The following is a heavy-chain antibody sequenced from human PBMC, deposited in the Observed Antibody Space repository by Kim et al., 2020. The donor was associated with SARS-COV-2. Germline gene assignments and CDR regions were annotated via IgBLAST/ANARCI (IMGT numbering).Heavy chain of an antibody. CDR3: ARDRAVGVTMVRGVISPNYYYYYGMDV. D-gene: IGHD3-10*01. J-gene: IGHJ6*02. CDR2: INSDGSST. V-gene: IGHV3-74*01. CDR1: GFTFSSYW. Sequence: GGSLRLSCAASGFTFSSYWMHWVRQAPGKGLVWVSRINSDGSSTSYADSVKGRFTISRDNAKNTLYLQMNSLRAEDTAVYYCARDRAVGVTMVRGVISPNYYYYYGMDVWGQGTTVTVSS.